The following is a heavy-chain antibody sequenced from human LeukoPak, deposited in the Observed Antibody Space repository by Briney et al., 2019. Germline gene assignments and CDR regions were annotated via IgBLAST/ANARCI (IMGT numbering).Heavy chain of an antibody. CDR3: ARFTAYSYYMDV. J-gene: IGHJ6*03. CDR1: GGSISSGGHY. V-gene: IGHV4-31*03. CDR2: IYYSGST. Sequence: SQTLSLTCTVSGGSISSGGHYWSWIRQHPGKGLEWIGYIYYSGSTNYSPSLKSRVTMSVDTSKNQFSLNLSSVTAADTAVFYCARFTAYSYYMDVWGKGTTVTVSS.